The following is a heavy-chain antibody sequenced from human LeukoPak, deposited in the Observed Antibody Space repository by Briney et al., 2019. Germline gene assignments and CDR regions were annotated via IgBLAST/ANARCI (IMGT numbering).Heavy chain of an antibody. V-gene: IGHV5-51*01. CDR2: IYPGDLRV. Sequence: GESLKVSCQGFGYSFTSYWIGWVRQMPGKGMEWMGVIYPGDLRVRYNPSFQGQVTISVDKSINTAYLQWVSLRASDSAMYYCACRDLTSTWSFPWGQGTLVTVSS. CDR1: GYSFTSYW. CDR3: ACRDLTSTWSFP. J-gene: IGHJ5*02. D-gene: IGHD6-13*01.